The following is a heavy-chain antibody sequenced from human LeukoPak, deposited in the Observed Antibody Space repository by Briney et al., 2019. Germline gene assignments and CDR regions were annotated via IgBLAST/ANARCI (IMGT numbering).Heavy chain of an antibody. CDR3: ARRSAVAGRPFDY. V-gene: IGHV4-59*01. Sequence: SETLSLTCTVSGGSISTYYWSWIRQPPGKGLEWIGHIYNSGSTNYSPSLKSRVTISVDTSKTQFSLKLSSVTAADTAVYYCARRSAVAGRPFDYWGQGTLVTVSS. CDR2: IYNSGST. CDR1: GGSISTYY. J-gene: IGHJ4*02. D-gene: IGHD6-19*01.